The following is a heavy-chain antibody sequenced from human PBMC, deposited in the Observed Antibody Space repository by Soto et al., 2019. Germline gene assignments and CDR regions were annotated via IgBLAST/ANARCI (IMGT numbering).Heavy chain of an antibody. D-gene: IGHD4-4*01. CDR1: GGSFSGYY. Sequence: SETLSLTCAVYGGSFSGYYWSWIRQPPGKGLEWIGEINHSGSTSYNPSLKSRVTISVDTSKNQFSLKLSSVTAADTAVYYCARILQSPFGYYYYGMDVWGQGTTVTVSS. J-gene: IGHJ6*02. CDR3: ARILQSPFGYYYYGMDV. CDR2: INHSGST. V-gene: IGHV4-34*01.